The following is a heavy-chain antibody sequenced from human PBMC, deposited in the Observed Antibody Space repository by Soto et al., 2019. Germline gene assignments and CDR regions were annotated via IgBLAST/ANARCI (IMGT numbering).Heavy chain of an antibody. Sequence: EASVKVSCKASGYTFTSYAMHWVRQAPGQRLEWMGWTNAGNGNTKYAQKFQGRVTMTRDTSTSTAYMELRSLRSDDTAVYYCAREGGYCSGGSCYSEDYYYYYYMDVWGKGTTVTVSS. J-gene: IGHJ6*03. D-gene: IGHD2-15*01. V-gene: IGHV1-3*01. CDR1: GYTFTSYA. CDR2: TNAGNGNT. CDR3: AREGGYCSGGSCYSEDYYYYYYMDV.